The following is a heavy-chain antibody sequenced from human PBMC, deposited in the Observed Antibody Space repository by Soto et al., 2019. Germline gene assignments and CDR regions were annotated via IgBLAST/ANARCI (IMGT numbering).Heavy chain of an antibody. CDR2: IYYSGST. CDR1: GGSISSGGYY. V-gene: IGHV4-31*03. Sequence: QVQLQESGPGLVKPSQTLSLTCTVSGGSISSGGYYWSWIRQHPGKGLEWIGYIYYSGSTYYNPSLKSRVTISVDTSKNQFALKLSSVTAADTAVYYGARVIVVVPAAIGGIDYWGQGTLVTVSS. CDR3: ARVIVVVPAAIGGIDY. D-gene: IGHD2-2*01. J-gene: IGHJ4*02.